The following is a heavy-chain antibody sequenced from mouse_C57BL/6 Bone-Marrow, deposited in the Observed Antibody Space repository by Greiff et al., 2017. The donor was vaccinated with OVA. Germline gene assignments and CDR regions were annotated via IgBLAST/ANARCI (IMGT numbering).Heavy chain of an antibody. CDR2: IRNKANGYTT. J-gene: IGHJ1*03. CDR3: ARSKGGYFDV. Sequence: EVMLVESGGGLVQPGGSLSLSCAASGFTFTDYYMSWVRQPPGKALEWLGFIRNKANGYTTEYSASVKGRFTISRDNSQSILYLQMNALRAEDSATYYCARSKGGYFDVWGTGTTVTVSS. V-gene: IGHV7-3*01. CDR1: GFTFTDYY.